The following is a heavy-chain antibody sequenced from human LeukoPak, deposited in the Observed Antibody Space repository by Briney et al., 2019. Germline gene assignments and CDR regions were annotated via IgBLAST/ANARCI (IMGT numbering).Heavy chain of an antibody. V-gene: IGHV3-21*01. D-gene: IGHD4-17*01. Sequence: PGGSLRLSCAASGFTFSSYSINWVRQAPGKGLEWVSSISTSSSYIYYADSVKGRFTISRDNARNSLYLQINSLRAEDTAVYYCARDSETVTSTSSWFDPWGQGTLVTVSS. J-gene: IGHJ5*02. CDR2: ISTSSSYI. CDR3: ARDSETVTSTSSWFDP. CDR1: GFTFSSYS.